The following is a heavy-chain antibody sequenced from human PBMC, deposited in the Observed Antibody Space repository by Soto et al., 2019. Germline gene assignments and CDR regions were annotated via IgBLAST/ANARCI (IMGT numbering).Heavy chain of an antibody. D-gene: IGHD6-13*01. CDR2: ISGSGGST. V-gene: IGHV3-23*01. CDR3: AKDAWNSSSWYLDAFDI. Sequence: EVQLLESGGGLVQPGGSLRLSCAASGFTFSSYVMSWVRQAPGKGLEWVSAISGSGGSTYYADSVKGRFTISRDNSKNTLYLQMNSLRAEDTAVYYCAKDAWNSSSWYLDAFDIWGQGTMVTVSS. J-gene: IGHJ3*02. CDR1: GFTFSSYV.